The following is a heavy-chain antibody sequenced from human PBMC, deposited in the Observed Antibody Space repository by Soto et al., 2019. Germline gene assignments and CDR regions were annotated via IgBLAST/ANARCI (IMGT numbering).Heavy chain of an antibody. V-gene: IGHV3-30*18. CDR3: AKEMLSSISSGYYYPLDY. Sequence: VGSLRLSCAVSGFTFSSYGMHWVRQAPGKGLEWVAVISYDGSNKYYADSVKGRFTISRDNSKNTLYLQMNSLRAEDTAVYYCAKEMLSSISSGYYYPLDYWGQGTLVTVSS. CDR1: GFTFSSYG. CDR2: ISYDGSNK. D-gene: IGHD3-22*01. J-gene: IGHJ4*02.